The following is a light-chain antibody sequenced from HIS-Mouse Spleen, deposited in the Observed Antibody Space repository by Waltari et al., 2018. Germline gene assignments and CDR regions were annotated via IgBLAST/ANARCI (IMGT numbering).Light chain of an antibody. CDR3: QQYGSSPIT. J-gene: IGKJ5*01. Sequence: EIVLTQSPGTLSLSPGERATLSCRTSQIVSSSYLAWYQQKPGQAPRLRIYGASSRATGIPDRFSGSGSGTDFTLTISRLEPEDFAVYYCQQYGSSPITFGQGTRLEIK. CDR2: GAS. V-gene: IGKV3-20*01. CDR1: QIVSSSY.